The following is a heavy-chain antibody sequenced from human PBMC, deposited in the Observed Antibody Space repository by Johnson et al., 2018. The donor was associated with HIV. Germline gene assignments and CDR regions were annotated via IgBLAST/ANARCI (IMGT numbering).Heavy chain of an antibody. CDR2: INWSGGGT. CDR3: ARATYYYDTSGYLIRPRAFDL. D-gene: IGHD3-22*01. Sequence: EKLVESGGGVVRPGGSLRLSCAASGFTFDDYGMSWVRQAPGKGLEWVSGINWSGGGTTYADSVMGRFTVSSDTAKNSLYLQMNSLRAEDTALYYCARATYYYDTSGYLIRPRAFDLWGQGTVVTVSS. CDR1: GFTFDDYG. V-gene: IGHV3-20*04. J-gene: IGHJ3*01.